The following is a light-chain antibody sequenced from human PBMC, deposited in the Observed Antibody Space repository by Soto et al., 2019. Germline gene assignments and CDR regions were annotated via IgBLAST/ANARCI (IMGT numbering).Light chain of an antibody. Sequence: EIVLTQSPATLSVSPGERDTLSCRASQSVSSNLAWYQQKPGQAPRLLIYGASTRATGIPARFSGSGSGTDFTLTISMLEPEDFAIYYCQQRHSWVTFGQGTRLEI. CDR3: QQRHSWVT. CDR2: GAS. V-gene: IGKV3-11*01. J-gene: IGKJ5*01. CDR1: QSVSSN.